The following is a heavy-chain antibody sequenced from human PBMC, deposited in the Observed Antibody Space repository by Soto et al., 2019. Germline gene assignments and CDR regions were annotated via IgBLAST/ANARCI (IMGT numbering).Heavy chain of an antibody. Sequence: ASVKVSCKASGYTFTSYAMHWVRQAPGQRLEWMGRINAGNGNTKYSQKFQGRVTITRDTSASTAYMELSSLRSEDTAVYYCARDDGSPNHSPDYWGQGTLVTVSS. CDR2: INAGNGNT. CDR1: GYTFTSYA. CDR3: ARDDGSPNHSPDY. D-gene: IGHD1-26*01. J-gene: IGHJ4*02. V-gene: IGHV1-3*01.